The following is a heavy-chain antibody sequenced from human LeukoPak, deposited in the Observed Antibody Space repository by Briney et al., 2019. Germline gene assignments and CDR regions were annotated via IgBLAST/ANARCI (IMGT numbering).Heavy chain of an antibody. CDR3: ARRGGVVNWFDP. CDR2: IYYSGST. CDR1: GGSISSYY. J-gene: IGHJ5*02. Sequence: SETLSLTCTTSGGSISSYYWSWIRQPPGKGLEWIGYIYYSGSTDYNPSLKSRVTVSVDTSKNQFSLKLSSVTAADTAVYYCARRGGVVNWFDPWGQGTLVTVSS. V-gene: IGHV4-59*08. D-gene: IGHD3-16*01.